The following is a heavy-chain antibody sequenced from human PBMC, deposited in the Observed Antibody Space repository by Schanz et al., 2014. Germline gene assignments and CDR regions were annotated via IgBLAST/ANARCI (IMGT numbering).Heavy chain of an antibody. CDR1: GLNFDYYG. D-gene: IGHD6-19*01. Sequence: QVQLVESGGGVVQPGRSLRLSCATSGLNFDYYGMNWVRQAPGKGLEWVANIGYDGSEKYYVDSVKGRFTVSRDNAKNTLYLQMDSLRAEDTAVYYCAKDVRPVANTVHFYYMDVWGQGTTVTVSS. V-gene: IGHV3-33*03. J-gene: IGHJ6*02. CDR3: AKDVRPVANTVHFYYMDV. CDR2: IGYDGSEK.